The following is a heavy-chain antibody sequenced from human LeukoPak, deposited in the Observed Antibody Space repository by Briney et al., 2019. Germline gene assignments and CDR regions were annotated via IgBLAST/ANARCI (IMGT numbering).Heavy chain of an antibody. J-gene: IGHJ4*02. D-gene: IGHD6-13*01. V-gene: IGHV4-59*01. CDR2: IYYSGST. CDR3: ARLLHPQSTSWFIDY. CDR1: GRSINTYY. Sequence: SETLSLTCFVSGRSINTYYWTWIRQPPGKGLEWLGYIYYSGSTNYNPSLKSRVTILVDTSKNQFSLKLSSVTAADTAVYYCARLLHPQSTSWFIDYWGQGALVTVSS.